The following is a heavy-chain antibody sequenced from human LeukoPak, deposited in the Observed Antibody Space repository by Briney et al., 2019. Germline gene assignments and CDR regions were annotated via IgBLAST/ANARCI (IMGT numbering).Heavy chain of an antibody. Sequence: ASVKVSCKASGSTFSDYHINWVRQASGQGPEWMGWINTKSGDAKYNQAFQGRVTMTRDTSISTAYMELNRLRSDDTAMYYCARVVGTYYFDSSGYPYYFDYWGQGTLVTVSS. D-gene: IGHD3-22*01. CDR1: GSTFSDYH. CDR3: ARVVGTYYFDSSGYPYYFDY. J-gene: IGHJ4*02. CDR2: INTKSGDA. V-gene: IGHV1-2*02.